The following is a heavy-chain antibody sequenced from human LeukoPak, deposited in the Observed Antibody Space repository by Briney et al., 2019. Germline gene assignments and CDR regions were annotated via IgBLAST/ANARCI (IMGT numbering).Heavy chain of an antibody. V-gene: IGHV3-74*01. CDR3: GRFVTGRYGQGDL. Sequence: HPGGSLRLSCAASGFTFSSYGMHWVRQAPGKGLVWVSRINLDGRTTNYADSVEGRFTISRDNAKNTLYLQMTSLRAEDTAVYYCGRFVTGRYGQGDLWGQGTLVTVSS. CDR2: INLDGRTT. J-gene: IGHJ5*02. D-gene: IGHD1-26*01. CDR1: GFTFSSYG.